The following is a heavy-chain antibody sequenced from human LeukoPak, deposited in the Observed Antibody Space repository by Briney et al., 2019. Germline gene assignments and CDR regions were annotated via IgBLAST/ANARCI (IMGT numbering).Heavy chain of an antibody. Sequence: GGSLRLSCVASGFSFSSYSMNWVRQAPGKGLEWVSYSSSSATTIYYADSVKGRFTISRDNAKMSLYLQLSSLRVEDTAVYYCARGNGAALLSMYAVDVWGQGTTVTVSS. CDR2: SSSSATTI. CDR1: GFSFSSYS. J-gene: IGHJ6*02. D-gene: IGHD3-16*02. V-gene: IGHV3-48*04. CDR3: ARGNGAALLSMYAVDV.